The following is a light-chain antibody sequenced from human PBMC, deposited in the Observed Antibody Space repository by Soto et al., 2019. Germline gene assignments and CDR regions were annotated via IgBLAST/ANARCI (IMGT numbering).Light chain of an antibody. CDR1: SSDVGGYNY. CDR2: EVS. CDR3: TSYTSLSTVV. V-gene: IGLV2-14*01. J-gene: IGLJ2*01. Sequence: QSALTQPASVSGSRGQSITISCTGTSSDVGGYNYVSWYQQHPGKAPKLMIYEVSNRPSGVSNRFSGSKSGNTASLTISGLQAEDEADYHCTSYTSLSTVVFGGGTKLTVL.